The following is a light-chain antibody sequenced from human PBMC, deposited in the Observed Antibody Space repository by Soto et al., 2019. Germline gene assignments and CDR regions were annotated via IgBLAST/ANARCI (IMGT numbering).Light chain of an antibody. V-gene: IGLV2-8*01. J-gene: IGLJ1*01. Sequence: QSALTQPPSASGSPGQSVTISCTGTSRDVGGYTYVSWYQRHPGKAPKLLIYEVTKRPSGVPDRFSGSKSGNTASLTVSGLQAEDEADYYCSSYAGSSNVFGTGTKLTVL. CDR2: EVT. CDR3: SSYAGSSNV. CDR1: SRDVGGYTY.